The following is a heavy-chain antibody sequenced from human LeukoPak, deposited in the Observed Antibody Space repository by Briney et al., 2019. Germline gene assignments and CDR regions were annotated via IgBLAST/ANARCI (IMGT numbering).Heavy chain of an antibody. V-gene: IGHV4-61*01. Sequence: SETLSLTCTVSGVSVSRNSYYWSWIRQPPGKGLEWIGYIYYSGSTNYNPSLKSRVTISVDTSKNQFSLRLSSVTAADTAVYYCARVTGYMIEDYFDYWGQGTLVTVSS. CDR2: IYYSGST. CDR1: GVSVSRNSYY. CDR3: ARVTGYMIEDYFDY. D-gene: IGHD3-22*01. J-gene: IGHJ4*02.